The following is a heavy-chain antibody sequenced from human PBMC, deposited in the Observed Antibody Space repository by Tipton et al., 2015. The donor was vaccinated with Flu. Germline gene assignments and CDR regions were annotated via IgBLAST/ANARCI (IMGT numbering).Heavy chain of an antibody. V-gene: IGHV3-48*03. CDR2: ISSSGNTI. J-gene: IGHJ4*02. Sequence: PLRLSCAASGFTFSNYEMNWVRQAPGKGLEWLSYISSSGNTISYADSVRGRFTISRDNTKKSLYLQLSSLRAEDTAIYYCATLTGDDYWGQGLMVTVSS. CDR3: ATLTGDDY. CDR1: GFTFSNYE. D-gene: IGHD7-27*01.